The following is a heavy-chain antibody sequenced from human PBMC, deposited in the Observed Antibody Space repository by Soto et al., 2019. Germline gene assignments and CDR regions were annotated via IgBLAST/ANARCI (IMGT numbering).Heavy chain of an antibody. CDR1: GDTFTDYY. J-gene: IGHJ5*02. D-gene: IGHD3-16*01. Sequence: QVQLVQSGAEVKKPGASVYVSCKASGDTFTDYYVHWVRQAPGQGLEWMGWITPNVGGTNYARKFQGRVTMTRDTSISTVYMKLTRLSPDDTAIYYCARGGREVPRIPYDTWGQGTRVTVSS. V-gene: IGHV1-2*02. CDR3: ARGGREVPRIPYDT. CDR2: ITPNVGGT.